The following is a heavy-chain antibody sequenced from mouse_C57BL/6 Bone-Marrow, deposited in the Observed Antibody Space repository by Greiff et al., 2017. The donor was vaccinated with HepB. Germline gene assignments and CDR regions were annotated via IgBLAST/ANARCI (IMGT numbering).Heavy chain of an antibody. J-gene: IGHJ2*01. D-gene: IGHD2-3*01. CDR2: IYPGNSDT. Sequence: VQLQQSGTVLARPGASVKMSCKTSGYTFTSYWMHWVKQRPGQGLEWIGAIYPGNSDTSYNQKFKGKAKLTAVTSASTAYMELSSLTNEDSAVYYCTGDGYYGRYFDYWGQGTTLTVSS. V-gene: IGHV1-5*01. CDR1: GYTFTSYW. CDR3: TGDGYYGRYFDY.